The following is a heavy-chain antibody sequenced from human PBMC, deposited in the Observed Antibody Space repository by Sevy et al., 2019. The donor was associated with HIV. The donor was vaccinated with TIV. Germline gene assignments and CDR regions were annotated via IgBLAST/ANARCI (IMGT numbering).Heavy chain of an antibody. D-gene: IGHD3-10*01. J-gene: IGHJ3*02. CDR3: GREMISMVPGVPDAFDI. CDR2: INNDGSNR. CDR1: GFTFGNYW. Sequence: GGSLRLSCAASGFTFGNYWMHWVRQAPGKGLVWISRINNDGSNRNYADSVKGRFATSRDNAKNTLYLQMSSLRAEDTAAYHCGREMISMVPGVPDAFDIWGQGTMVTVSS. V-gene: IGHV3-74*01.